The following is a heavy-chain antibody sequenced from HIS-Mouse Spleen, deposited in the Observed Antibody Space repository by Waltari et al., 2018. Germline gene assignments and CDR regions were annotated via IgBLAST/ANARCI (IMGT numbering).Heavy chain of an antibody. D-gene: IGHD5-18*01. CDR1: GYTFTSYD. V-gene: IGHV1-8*01. J-gene: IGHJ5*02. Sequence: QVQLVQSGAEVKKPGASVKVSCKASGYTFTSYDINWVRQATGQGLEWMGWFNPNGGNTSYAQRFQGRVTMTRNTSISTAYMELGSLRSEDTAVYYCARIGTHRRGYSYGYWFDPWEQGNLVTVSS. CDR2: FNPNGGNT. CDR3: ARIGTHRRGYSYGYWFDP.